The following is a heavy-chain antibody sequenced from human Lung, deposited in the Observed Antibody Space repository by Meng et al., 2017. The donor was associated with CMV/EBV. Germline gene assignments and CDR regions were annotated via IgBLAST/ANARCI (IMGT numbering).Heavy chain of an antibody. CDR1: GFTFSRYA. Sequence: SLKISCAASGFTFSRYAMHWVRQAQGKGLEWVALMSFDGGNIQYTDSLKGRFTISRDNSKNVLYLEMNSLRLEDTAVYYCARDGDYCTDGTCYFDYWGQGTXVTVSS. D-gene: IGHD2-8*01. V-gene: IGHV3-30-3*01. CDR3: ARDGDYCTDGTCYFDY. J-gene: IGHJ4*02. CDR2: MSFDGGNI.